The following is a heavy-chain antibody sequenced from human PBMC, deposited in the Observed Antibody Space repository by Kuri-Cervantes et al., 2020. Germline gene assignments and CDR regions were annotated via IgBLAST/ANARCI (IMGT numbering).Heavy chain of an antibody. CDR2: IYYSGST. D-gene: IGHD3-9*01. CDR1: GGSISSGGYY. Sequence: SCTVSGGSISSGGYYWSWIRQHPGKGLEWIGYIYYSGSTYYNPSLKSRVTISVDMSKNQFSLKLTSVTAADTAVYYCARAAGTGYYDYWGQGTLVTVSS. CDR3: ARAAGTGYYDY. J-gene: IGHJ4*02. V-gene: IGHV4-31*02.